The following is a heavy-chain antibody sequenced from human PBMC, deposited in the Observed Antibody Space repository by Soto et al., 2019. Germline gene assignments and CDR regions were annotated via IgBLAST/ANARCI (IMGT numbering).Heavy chain of an antibody. CDR3: AREPGGEYTYGSYYYFFHGMDV. V-gene: IGHV1-18*01. CDR2: ISGYNGDA. J-gene: IGHJ6*02. Sequence: ASVKVSCKASGYTFTNSFITWVRQAPGQGLEWMGWISGYNGDANYAQKIRGRATMTTDTSTATAYLEMKGLRSDDTALYYCAREPGGEYTYGSYYYFFHGMDVWGQGTTVTVSS. D-gene: IGHD5-18*01. CDR1: GYTFTNSF.